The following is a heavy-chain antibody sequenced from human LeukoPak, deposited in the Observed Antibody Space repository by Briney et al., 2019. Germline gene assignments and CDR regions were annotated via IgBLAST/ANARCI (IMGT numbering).Heavy chain of an antibody. CDR2: IYSGGST. J-gene: IGHJ6*02. Sequence: GGSLRLSCTVSGFTVSSNHMTWVRQAPGKGLEWVSLIYSGGSTYYADSVKGRFTISRDSSRDMLYLQMNNLRAEDTAVYYCVRPKHSSTSWLHYGMDVWGQGTTVTVSS. CDR1: GFTVSSNH. V-gene: IGHV3-66*04. D-gene: IGHD2-2*01. CDR3: VRPKHSSTSWLHYGMDV.